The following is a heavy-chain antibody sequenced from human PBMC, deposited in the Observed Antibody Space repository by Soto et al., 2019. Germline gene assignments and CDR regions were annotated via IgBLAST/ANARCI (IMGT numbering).Heavy chain of an antibody. CDR2: ISYDGNDK. Sequence: GGSLRLSCAASGFTFSGNGMPWFRQAPGKGLEWVAVISYDGNDKYYAVSVKGRFTISRDNSRDTLYPQVNSLRVEDTAVYYCASSTRSDALDVWGQGTMVTVSS. CDR1: GFTFSGNG. J-gene: IGHJ3*01. CDR3: ASSTRSDALDV. V-gene: IGHV3-30*03.